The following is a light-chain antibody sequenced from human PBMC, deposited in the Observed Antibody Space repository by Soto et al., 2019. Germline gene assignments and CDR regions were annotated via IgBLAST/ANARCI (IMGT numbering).Light chain of an antibody. CDR3: QQTYSRPIT. J-gene: IGKJ5*01. CDR1: QDMSNY. CDR2: KAS. Sequence: DIQMTQSPSSPSAYVADRVAVTCQAIQDMSNYLNWYQQKPGKAPKLLIYKASTLKSGVPSRFSGSGSGRDFTLTITSPQPEDSATYYCQQTYSRPITFGQGTRLEI. V-gene: IGKV1-39*01.